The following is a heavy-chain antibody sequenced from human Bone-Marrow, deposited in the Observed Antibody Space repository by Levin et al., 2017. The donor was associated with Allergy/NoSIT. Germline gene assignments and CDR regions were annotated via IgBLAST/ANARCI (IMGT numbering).Heavy chain of an antibody. CDR3: ARDGGYSGYDGGSYCDY. CDR2: IIPIFHTP. D-gene: IGHD5-12*01. CDR1: GGTVNTYS. V-gene: IGHV1-69*13. J-gene: IGHJ4*02. Sequence: ASVKVSCKTSGGTVNTYSFNWVRQAPGQGLEWMGGIIPIFHTPKYAQKFQGRVTITADESTSTVYMEVRSLRSEDTAVYYCARDGGYSGYDGGSYCDYWGQGTLVTVAS.